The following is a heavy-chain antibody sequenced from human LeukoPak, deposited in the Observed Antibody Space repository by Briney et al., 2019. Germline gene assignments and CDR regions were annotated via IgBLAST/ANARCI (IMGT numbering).Heavy chain of an antibody. D-gene: IGHD6-25*01. Sequence: SETLSLTCSVSGVSINDHYWTWVRQPAGRGLEWIGHIYISGSTDYNPSLKSRVTLSVDMSKNQFSLRLTSVTAADTAVYYCARAGGIPASFDYWGQGTLVTVSS. J-gene: IGHJ4*02. CDR1: GVSINDHY. V-gene: IGHV4-4*07. CDR2: IYISGST. CDR3: ARAGGIPASFDY.